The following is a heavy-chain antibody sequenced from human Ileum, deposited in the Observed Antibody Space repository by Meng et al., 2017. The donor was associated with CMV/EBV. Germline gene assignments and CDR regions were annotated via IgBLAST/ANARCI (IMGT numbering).Heavy chain of an antibody. CDR2: VGSNTNRCAT. CDR1: GFIFSKSA. V-gene: IGHV3-73*01. CDR3: TRWEEIAAGGYYVY. D-gene: IGHD3-22*01. J-gene: IGHJ4*02. Sequence: GFIFSKSAIRRSRQAAKEGLEWVRRVGSNTNRCATAYAASEKSMFTISKNDSKNTAYLLMNILNSENAAMYCCTRWEEIAAGGYYVYWGQGSLVTVSS.